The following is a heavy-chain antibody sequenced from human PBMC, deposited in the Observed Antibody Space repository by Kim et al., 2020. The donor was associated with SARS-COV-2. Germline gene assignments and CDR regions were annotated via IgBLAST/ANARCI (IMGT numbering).Heavy chain of an antibody. CDR3: ARRASIQLWSKYYYYGMDV. CDR1: GFTVSSNY. D-gene: IGHD5-18*01. J-gene: IGHJ6*02. V-gene: IGHV3-66*04. Sequence: GGSLRLSCAASGFTVSSNYMSWVRQAPGKGLEWVSVIYSGGSTYYADSVKGRFTISRDNSKNTLYLQMNSLRAEDTAVYYCARRASIQLWSKYYYYGMDVWGQGTTVTVSS. CDR2: IYSGGST.